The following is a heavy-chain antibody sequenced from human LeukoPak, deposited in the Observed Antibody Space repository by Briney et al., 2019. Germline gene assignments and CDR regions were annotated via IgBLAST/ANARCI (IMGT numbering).Heavy chain of an antibody. J-gene: IGHJ4*02. Sequence: GGSLRLSCAASGFTFSSYGMHWVRQAPGKGLEWVAVIWYDGSNKYYAGSVKGRFTISRDNSKNTLYLQMNSLRAEDTAVYYCASGLSGYNYGPTKNWGQGTLVTVSS. V-gene: IGHV3-33*01. CDR2: IWYDGSNK. D-gene: IGHD5-18*01. CDR3: ASGLSGYNYGPTKN. CDR1: GFTFSSYG.